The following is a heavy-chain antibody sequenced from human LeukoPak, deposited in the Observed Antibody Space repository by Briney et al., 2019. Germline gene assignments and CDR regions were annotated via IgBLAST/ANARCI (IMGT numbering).Heavy chain of an antibody. CDR2: INKDGSEK. D-gene: IGHD6-19*01. CDR1: GFTLSVYW. Sequence: PGGSLRLSCAASGFTLSVYWMTWVRQAPGKGLEWVANINKDGSEKYYVDSVKGRFTISRDNAKNSLYLQMNSLRAEDTALYYCAREIPVAGSFAWFDPWGQGTRVTVSS. CDR3: AREIPVAGSFAWFDP. V-gene: IGHV3-7*04. J-gene: IGHJ5*02.